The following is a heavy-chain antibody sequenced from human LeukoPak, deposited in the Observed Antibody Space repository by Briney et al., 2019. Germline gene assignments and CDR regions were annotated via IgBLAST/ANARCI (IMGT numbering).Heavy chain of an antibody. D-gene: IGHD1-26*01. CDR3: ARGVSIVGATILGY. J-gene: IGHJ4*02. CDR1: GYTFTSYG. Sequence: ASVKVSCKASGYTFTSYGISWVRQAPGQGLEWMGRISAYNGNTNYAQKLQGRVTMTTDTSTSTAYMELRSLRSDDTAVYYCARGVSIVGATILGYWGQGTLVTVSS. CDR2: ISAYNGNT. V-gene: IGHV1-18*01.